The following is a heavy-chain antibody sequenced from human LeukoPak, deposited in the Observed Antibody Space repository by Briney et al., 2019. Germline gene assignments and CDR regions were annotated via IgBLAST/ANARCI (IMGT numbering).Heavy chain of an antibody. Sequence: AASVKVSCKASGYTFTSYYTHWVRQAPGQGLEWMGWINPNSGGTNYAQKFQGRVTMTRDTSISTAYMELSRLTPDDTAVYYCARAIGHSSAWYLSVGYWGQGTLVTVSS. V-gene: IGHV1-2*02. J-gene: IGHJ4*02. CDR3: ARAIGHSSAWYLSVGY. CDR2: INPNSGGT. D-gene: IGHD6-19*01. CDR1: GYTFTSYY.